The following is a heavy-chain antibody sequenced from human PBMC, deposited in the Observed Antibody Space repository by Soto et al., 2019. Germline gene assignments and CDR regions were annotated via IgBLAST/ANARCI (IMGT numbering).Heavy chain of an antibody. CDR1: GFTFSSYG. Sequence: PGGSLRLSCAASGFTFSSYGMHWVRQAPGKGLEWVEVISYDGSNKYYADSVEGRFTISRDNSKNTLYLQMNSLRAEDTAVYYCANSGVGQLWFSGMDVWGQGTTVTVSS. CDR3: ANSGVGQLWFSGMDV. J-gene: IGHJ6*02. V-gene: IGHV3-30*18. CDR2: ISYDGSNK. D-gene: IGHD5-18*01.